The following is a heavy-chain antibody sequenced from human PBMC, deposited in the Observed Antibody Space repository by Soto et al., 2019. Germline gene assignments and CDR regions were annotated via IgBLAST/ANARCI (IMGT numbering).Heavy chain of an antibody. CDR1: GYTFTSYD. Sequence: ASVKVSCKASGYTFTSYDINWVRQATGQGLEWMGWMNPNSGNTGYAQKFQGRVTMTRNTSISTAYMELSSLRSEDTAVYYCARDDDYYGSGSYYGNYYYYGMVVWGQGTTVTVSS. CDR3: ARDDDYYGSGSYYGNYYYYGMVV. CDR2: MNPNSGNT. D-gene: IGHD3-10*01. V-gene: IGHV1-8*01. J-gene: IGHJ6*02.